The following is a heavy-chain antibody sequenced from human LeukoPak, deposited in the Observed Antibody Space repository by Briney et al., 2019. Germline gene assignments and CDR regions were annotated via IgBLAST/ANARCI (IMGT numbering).Heavy chain of an antibody. V-gene: IGHV5-51*01. J-gene: IGHJ6*02. D-gene: IGHD2-15*01. CDR1: GYNFANYW. Sequence: GESLKISCKGSGYNFANYWIAWVRQMPGKGLEWMGIIYSGDSDTRYSPSFQGQVTISADKSISTAYLQWSSLKASDTAMYYCARPLYSRTAHYHYGVDVWGQGTTVTVSS. CDR2: IYSGDSDT. CDR3: ARPLYSRTAHYHYGVDV.